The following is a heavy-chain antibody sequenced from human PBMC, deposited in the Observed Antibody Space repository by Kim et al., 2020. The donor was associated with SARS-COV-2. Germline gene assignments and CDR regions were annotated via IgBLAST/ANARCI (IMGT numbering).Heavy chain of an antibody. CDR1: GFTFSSYW. CDR3: TRGGDCSSSSCYGDAFDV. V-gene: IGHV3-74*01. D-gene: IGHD2-2*01. J-gene: IGHJ3*01. Sequence: GGSLRLSCAASGFTFSSYWMHWVRQAPGKGLVWVSRISSDGSSTSYADSVKGRFTISRDNAKNTLYLQMNSLRAEDTAVYYCTRGGDCSSSSCYGDAFDVWGKGTLVTVPP. CDR2: ISSDGSST.